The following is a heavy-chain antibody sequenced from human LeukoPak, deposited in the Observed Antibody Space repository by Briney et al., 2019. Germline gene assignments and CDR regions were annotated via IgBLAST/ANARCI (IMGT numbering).Heavy chain of an antibody. V-gene: IGHV4-59*01. CDR2: MFYSGST. CDR3: ARAAYDSSGYYYPCYAFDI. D-gene: IGHD3-22*01. J-gene: IGHJ3*02. CDR1: GGSIRTYY. Sequence: SETLSLTCTVSGGSIRTYYWGWIRQPPGKGLEWIGYMFYSGSTNYNPSFKSRVTISVDTSKNQFSLKMSSVTAADTAVYYCARAAYDSSGYYYPCYAFDIWGQGTMVTVSS.